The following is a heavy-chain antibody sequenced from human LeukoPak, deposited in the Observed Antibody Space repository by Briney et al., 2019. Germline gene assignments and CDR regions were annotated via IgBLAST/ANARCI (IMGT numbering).Heavy chain of an antibody. J-gene: IGHJ5*02. V-gene: IGHV4-30-4*08. CDR1: GGSISSAEYY. Sequence: SQTLSLTCSVSGGSISSAEYYWTWIRQPPGKGLEWIVYIFHSGGTYYNPSLKSRVSMSVDTSKKQSSLKLTSVTAADTALYYCARGSASNWFDPWGQGTLVTVSS. CDR3: ARGSASNWFDP. CDR2: IFHSGGT.